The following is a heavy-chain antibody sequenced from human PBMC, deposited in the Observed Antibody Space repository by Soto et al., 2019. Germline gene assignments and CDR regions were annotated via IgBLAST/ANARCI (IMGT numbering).Heavy chain of an antibody. J-gene: IGHJ6*03. CDR1: EFTFSNYW. V-gene: IGHV3-7*01. CDR3: ARVGYSYGYALFHYYYYYMDV. CDR2: IKQDGSEK. D-gene: IGHD5-18*01. Sequence: GGSLRLSCAASEFTFSNYWMSWVRQAPGKGLEWVANIKQDGSEKFYVDSVKGRFTISRDNARNSLFLQMHSLRAEDTAVYYCARVGYSYGYALFHYYYYYMDVWGKGTTVTVSS.